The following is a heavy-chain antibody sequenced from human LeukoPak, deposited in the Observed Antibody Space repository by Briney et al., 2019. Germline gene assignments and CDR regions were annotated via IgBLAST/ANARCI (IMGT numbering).Heavy chain of an antibody. J-gene: IGHJ4*02. CDR3: AKAELVGAAGAVGY. CDR2: ISGSGGST. CDR1: GFTLTNHA. V-gene: IGHV3-23*01. D-gene: IGHD2-15*01. Sequence: PGGSLRLSCAVSGFTLTNHAVSWVRQAPGKGLEWVSAISGSGGSTYYADSAKGRFSISRDNSKNTLYLQMNSLRAEDTAVYYCAKAELVGAAGAVGYWGQGTLVTVSS.